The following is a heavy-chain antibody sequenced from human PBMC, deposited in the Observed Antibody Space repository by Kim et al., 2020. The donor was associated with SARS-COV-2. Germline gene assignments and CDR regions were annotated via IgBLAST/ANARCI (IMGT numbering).Heavy chain of an antibody. CDR3: ARVVVGYYYDSSGYSYYWYFDL. Sequence: GGSLRLSCAASGFTFSSYWMNWVRQAPGKGLEWVANIKEDGSEKYYVDSVKGRFTISRDNAKNSLYLQMNSLRAEDTAVYYCARVVVGYYYDSSGYSYYWYFDLWGRGNLVTASS. CDR2: IKEDGSEK. J-gene: IGHJ2*01. D-gene: IGHD3-22*01. CDR1: GFTFSSYW. V-gene: IGHV3-7*03.